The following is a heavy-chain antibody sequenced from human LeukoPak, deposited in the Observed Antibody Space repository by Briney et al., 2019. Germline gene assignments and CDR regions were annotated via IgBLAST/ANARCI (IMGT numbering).Heavy chain of an antibody. D-gene: IGHD6-13*01. J-gene: IGHJ4*02. V-gene: IGHV3-30*18. Sequence: GGSLRLSCAASGFTFSSYGMHWVRQAPGKGLEWVAVISYDGSNKYYADSVKGRFTISRDNSKNTLYLQMNSLRAEDTAVYYCAKDGKQQLVYHFDYWGQGTLVTVSS. CDR1: GFTFSSYG. CDR2: ISYDGSNK. CDR3: AKDGKQQLVYHFDY.